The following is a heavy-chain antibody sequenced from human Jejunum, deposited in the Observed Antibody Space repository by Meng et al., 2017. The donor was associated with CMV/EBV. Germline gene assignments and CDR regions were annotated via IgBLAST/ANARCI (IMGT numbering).Heavy chain of an antibody. D-gene: IGHD3-3*01. CDR1: GFSFDRYW. Sequence: SGFSFDRYWMDWVRQAPGKGPVWVSRIDRDGGRASYAGSVRGRFTISRDNAKNTLYLQINSLRGEDTAVYYCARPYDFWNIYYDYWGQGTLVTVSS. V-gene: IGHV3-74*01. J-gene: IGHJ4*02. CDR3: ARPYDFWNIYYDY. CDR2: IDRDGGRA.